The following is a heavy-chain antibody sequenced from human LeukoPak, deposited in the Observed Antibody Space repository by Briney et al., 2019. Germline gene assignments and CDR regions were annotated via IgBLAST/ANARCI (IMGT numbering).Heavy chain of an antibody. D-gene: IGHD4-11*01. Sequence: GGSLTLPCGASGYTLSLYGMHWVRQAPGKGREWVAVIWSDATNQYYADSVKGRFTISRDNFKNTVSLQMNSLRAEDTAVYYCAKDGQRGSGYSNALESWGQGALVTVSS. V-gene: IGHV3-33*06. J-gene: IGHJ4*02. CDR1: GYTLSLYG. CDR2: IWSDATNQ. CDR3: AKDGQRGSGYSNALES.